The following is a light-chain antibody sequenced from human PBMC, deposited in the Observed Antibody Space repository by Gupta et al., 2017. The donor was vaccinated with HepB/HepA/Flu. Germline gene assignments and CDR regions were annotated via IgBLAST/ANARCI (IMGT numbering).Light chain of an antibody. CDR3: CSYAGSYTWV. CDR2: DVT. V-gene: IGLV2-11*01. Sequence: QSALTQPRSVSGSPGRSVAISCTGTSSDVGSYNYVSWYQHHPGEAPKLMIYDVTKRPSGVPDRFSGSKSGNTASLTISGLQAEDEADYYCCSYAGSYTWVFGGGTKLTVL. J-gene: IGLJ2*01. CDR1: SSDVGSYNY.